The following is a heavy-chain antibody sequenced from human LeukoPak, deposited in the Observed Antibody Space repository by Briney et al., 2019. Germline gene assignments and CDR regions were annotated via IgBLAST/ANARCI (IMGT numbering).Heavy chain of an antibody. CDR1: GYSFTSYW. D-gene: IGHD1-1*01. J-gene: IGHJ6*04. Sequence: GESLKISCKGSGYSFTSYWISWVRQMPGKGLEWMGRIDPSDSYTNYSPSFQGHVTISADKSISTAYLQWSSLKASDTAMYYCARYGGSVQLERLPNYYYGMDVWGKGTTVTVSS. V-gene: IGHV5-10-1*01. CDR2: IDPSDSYT. CDR3: ARYGGSVQLERLPNYYYGMDV.